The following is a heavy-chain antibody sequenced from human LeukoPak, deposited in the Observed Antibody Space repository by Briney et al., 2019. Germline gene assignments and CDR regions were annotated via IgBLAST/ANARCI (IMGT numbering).Heavy chain of an antibody. CDR1: GFIFSTYG. CDR3: ASAAGPFDN. Sequence: TRSSLRLSCAASGFIFSTYGMHWVRQAPGKGLEWVAVIWYDGSIKYYADSVKGRFTISRDNSKNTLYLQMNSLRAEDTALYYCASAAGPFDNWGQGTLVTVSS. CDR2: IWYDGSIK. J-gene: IGHJ4*02. D-gene: IGHD6-13*01. V-gene: IGHV3-33*01.